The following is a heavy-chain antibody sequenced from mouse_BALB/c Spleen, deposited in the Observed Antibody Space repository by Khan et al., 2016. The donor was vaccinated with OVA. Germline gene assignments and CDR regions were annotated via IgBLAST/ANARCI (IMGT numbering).Heavy chain of an antibody. CDR2: IRNKANGYTT. J-gene: IGHJ4*01. CDR1: GFTFTDYY. CDR3: ARDRWGIYYDFYAMDY. V-gene: IGHV7-3*02. Sequence: EVELVESGGGLVQPGGSLRLSCATSGFTFTDYYMSWVRQPPGKALEWLGFIRNKANGYTTAYSASVKGRFTISRDNSQSILYRQMYTRRAEDSTTYYCARDRWGIYYDFYAMDYWGQGTSVTVSS. D-gene: IGHD2-1*01.